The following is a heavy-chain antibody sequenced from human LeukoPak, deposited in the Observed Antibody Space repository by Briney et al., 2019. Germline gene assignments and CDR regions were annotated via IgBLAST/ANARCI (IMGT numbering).Heavy chain of an antibody. D-gene: IGHD5-12*01. Sequence: SETLSLTCTVSGGSISSYYWSWIRQPPGKGLEWIGHIYYSGSTNYNPSLKSRVTISVDTSKNQFSLKLSSVTAADTAVYYCARGGGYNGYDSLFDYWGQGTLVTVSS. CDR2: IYYSGST. V-gene: IGHV4-59*01. CDR1: GGSISSYY. J-gene: IGHJ4*02. CDR3: ARGGGYNGYDSLFDY.